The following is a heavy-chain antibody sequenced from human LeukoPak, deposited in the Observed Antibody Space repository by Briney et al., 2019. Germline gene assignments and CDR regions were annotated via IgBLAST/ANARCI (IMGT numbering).Heavy chain of an antibody. Sequence: GGSLRLSCAASGFTFSSYGTHWVRQAPGKGLEWVAVIWYDGSNKYYADSVKGRFTISRDNSKNTLYLQMNSLRAEDTAVYYCAREVGSSGWYGGTNKNQLDYWGQGTLVTVSS. CDR2: IWYDGSNK. CDR1: GFTFSSYG. V-gene: IGHV3-33*01. J-gene: IGHJ4*02. D-gene: IGHD6-19*01. CDR3: AREVGSSGWYGGTNKNQLDY.